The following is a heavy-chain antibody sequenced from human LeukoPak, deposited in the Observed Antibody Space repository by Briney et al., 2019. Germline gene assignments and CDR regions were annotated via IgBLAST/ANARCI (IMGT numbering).Heavy chain of an antibody. V-gene: IGHV1-18*01. J-gene: IGHJ4*02. CDR1: GFTFATHG. CDR2: IRGSSGKT. D-gene: IGHD6-19*01. CDR3: ARGRVKRVPFTAVPGPLDY. Sequence: VASVKVSCKASGFTFATHGISWMRQAPGQGLEWLGWIRGSSGKTDYAQKLQDRVTMTADTSTTTAYMELRSLRSDDTAEYYCARGRVKRVPFTAVPGPLDYWGQGSLVTVSS.